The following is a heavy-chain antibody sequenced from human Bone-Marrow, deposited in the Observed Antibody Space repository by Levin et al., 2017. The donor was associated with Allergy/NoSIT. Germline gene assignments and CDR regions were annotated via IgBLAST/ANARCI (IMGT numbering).Heavy chain of an antibody. J-gene: IGHJ4*02. CDR2: INAGNGNT. D-gene: IGHD1-1*01. CDR1: GYTFTNYA. CDR3: ARNPAGTTPLDY. Sequence: GGSLRLSCKASGYTFTNYAIHWVRQAPGQRFEWMGWINAGNGNTHYSQKFQGRVTITRDTSANTAYMELSSLRSEDTAVYYCARNPAGTTPLDYWGQGSLVTVSS. V-gene: IGHV1-3*01.